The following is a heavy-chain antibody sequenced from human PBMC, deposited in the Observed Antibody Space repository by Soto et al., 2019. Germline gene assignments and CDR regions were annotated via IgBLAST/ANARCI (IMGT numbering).Heavy chain of an antibody. CDR1: GGSISTVGHY. CDR3: ARGTGTLSSRNCDD. V-gene: IGHV4-31*03. J-gene: IGHJ4*02. Sequence: KTSETLSLTCSVSGGSISTVGHYWTWIRQPPGKGLEWIGSIYHTGSTYYSTSLRSRLTISVDMSKSQFSLRLSSVTAADTAVYYCARGTGTLSSRNCDDWGQGSLVTVSS. D-gene: IGHD6-13*01. CDR2: IYHTGST.